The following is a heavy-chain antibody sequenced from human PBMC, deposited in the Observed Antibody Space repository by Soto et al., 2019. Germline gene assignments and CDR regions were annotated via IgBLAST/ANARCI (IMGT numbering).Heavy chain of an antibody. Sequence: SETLSLTCTVSDTSLSSYSWSWIRQPPGTGLEWIGNFDYAGTTYYNPSLRSRVTISVDTSNNQFSLKLSSVTAADTAVYYCARHVGCSAFDYFDFWGQGRLVTVSS. CDR3: ARHVGCSAFDYFDF. CDR1: DTSLSSYS. CDR2: FDYAGTT. D-gene: IGHD5-12*01. V-gene: IGHV4-59*08. J-gene: IGHJ4*02.